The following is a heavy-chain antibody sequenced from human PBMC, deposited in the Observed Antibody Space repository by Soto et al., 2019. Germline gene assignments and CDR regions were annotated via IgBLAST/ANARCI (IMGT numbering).Heavy chain of an antibody. CDR3: AKEVWSGPMDV. CDR2: ISYAGSNK. V-gene: IGHV3-30*18. D-gene: IGHD3-3*01. CDR1: GFTFSSYG. J-gene: IGHJ6*02. Sequence: QVQLVESGGGVVQPGRSLRLSCAASGFTFSSYGMHWVRQAPGKGLEWVAVISYAGSNKYYADSVKGRFTISRDNSKNTGYLQMNSLRAEDTAVYYCAKEVWSGPMDVWGQGTTVTVSS.